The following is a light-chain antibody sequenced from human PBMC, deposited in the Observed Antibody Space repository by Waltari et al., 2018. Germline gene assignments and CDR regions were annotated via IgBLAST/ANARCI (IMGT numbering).Light chain of an antibody. Sequence: QSVLTQPPSASGTPGQRVTISCSGSSANIGSNPVNWYQQLPGTAPKLLITNNSQRPSGVPDRFSGSKSGTSASLAISGLLSDDEAEYYCAAWDDSLSGYVFGTGTNVSVL. V-gene: IGLV1-44*01. J-gene: IGLJ1*01. CDR1: SANIGSNP. CDR3: AAWDDSLSGYV. CDR2: NNS.